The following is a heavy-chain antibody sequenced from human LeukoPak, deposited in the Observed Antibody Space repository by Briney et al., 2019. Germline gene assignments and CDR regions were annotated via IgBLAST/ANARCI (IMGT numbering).Heavy chain of an antibody. CDR1: GYTFTSYG. J-gene: IGHJ4*02. Sequence: SVKVSCKASGYTFTSYGISWVRQAPGQGLEWMGGIIPIFGTANYAQKFQGRVTITADESTSTAYMELSSLRSEDTAVYYCARDNLELRGNFDYWGQGTPVTVSS. CDR3: ARDNLELRGNFDY. CDR2: IIPIFGTA. V-gene: IGHV1-69*13. D-gene: IGHD1-7*01.